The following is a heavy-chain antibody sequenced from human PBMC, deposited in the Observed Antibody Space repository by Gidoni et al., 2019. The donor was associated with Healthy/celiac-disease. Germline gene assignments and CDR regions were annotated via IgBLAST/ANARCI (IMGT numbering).Heavy chain of an antibody. D-gene: IGHD6-19*01. Sequence: QVQLQQWGAGLLKPSETLSLTCAVYGGSFSGYYWSWIRQPPGKGLEWIGEINHSGSTNYNPSLKSRVTISVDTSKNQFSLKLSSVTAADTAVYYCARVTPSSGWYTTGDYWGQGTLVTVSS. J-gene: IGHJ4*02. CDR3: ARVTPSSGWYTTGDY. V-gene: IGHV4-34*01. CDR1: GGSFSGYY. CDR2: INHSGST.